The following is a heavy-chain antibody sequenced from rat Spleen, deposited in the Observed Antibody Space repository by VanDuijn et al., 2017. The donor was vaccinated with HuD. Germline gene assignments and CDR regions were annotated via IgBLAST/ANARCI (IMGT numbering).Heavy chain of an antibody. CDR1: GFNFNDDW. J-gene: IGHJ1*01. Sequence: EVKLVESGGGLVQPGRSLKLSCEASGFNFNDDWMGWVRQAPAKGLEWVATISSDGRRNYYRDSVKGRFTISRDNAKSSLYLQMDSLRSEDTATYYCAGAGYLRDWYFDFWGPGTMVTVSS. CDR2: ISSDGRRN. D-gene: IGHD2-2*01. V-gene: IGHV5-29*01. CDR3: AGAGYLRDWYFDF.